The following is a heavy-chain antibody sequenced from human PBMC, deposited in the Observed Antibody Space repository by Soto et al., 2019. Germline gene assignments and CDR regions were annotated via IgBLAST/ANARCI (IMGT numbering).Heavy chain of an antibody. Sequence: GGSLRLSCAASGFTFSSYGMHWVRQAPGKGLEWVAVIWYDGSNKYYADSVKGRFTISRDNSKNTLYLQMNSLRAEDTAVYYCARGGLIVESIVVVPAANGFDYWGQGTLVTVSS. D-gene: IGHD2-2*01. J-gene: IGHJ4*02. CDR1: GFTFSSYG. V-gene: IGHV3-33*01. CDR2: IWYDGSNK. CDR3: ARGGLIVESIVVVPAANGFDY.